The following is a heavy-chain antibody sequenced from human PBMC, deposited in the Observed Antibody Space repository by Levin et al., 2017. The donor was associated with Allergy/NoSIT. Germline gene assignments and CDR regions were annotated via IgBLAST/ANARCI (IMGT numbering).Heavy chain of an antibody. CDR3: AKAKSRRLLWFGELLPPPTFDY. Sequence: GGSLRLSCAASGFTFDDYAMHWVRQAPGKGLEWVSGISWNSGSIGYADSVKGRFTISRDNAKNSLYLQMNSLRAEDTALYYCAKAKSRRLLWFGELLPPPTFDYWGQGTLVTVSS. D-gene: IGHD3-10*01. CDR1: GFTFDDYA. V-gene: IGHV3-9*01. J-gene: IGHJ4*02. CDR2: ISWNSGSI.